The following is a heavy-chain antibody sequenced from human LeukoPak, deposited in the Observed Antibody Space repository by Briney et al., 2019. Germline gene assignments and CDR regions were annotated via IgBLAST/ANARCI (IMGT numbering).Heavy chain of an antibody. CDR2: MNPNSGNT. CDR3: ARGKIIWRLLDY. J-gene: IGHJ4*02. Sequence: ASVKVSCKASGYTFTSYDINWVRQATGQGLEWMGWMNPNSGNTGYAQKFQGRVTITRNTSISTAYMELSSLRSEDTAVYYCARGKIIWRLLDYWGQGTLVTVSS. D-gene: IGHD3-16*01. V-gene: IGHV1-8*03. CDR1: GYTFTSYD.